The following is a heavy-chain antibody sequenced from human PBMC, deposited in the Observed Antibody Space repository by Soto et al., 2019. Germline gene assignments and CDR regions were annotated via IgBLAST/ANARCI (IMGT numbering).Heavy chain of an antibody. CDR1: GFSFSISP. Sequence: GGSLRLSCAASGFSFSISPMHWVRQAPGKGPEWVALISYDGTNKFYADSVKGRFTISRDNSKSTLYLQVDSLRPEDAAVYYCARDPKTSGGQHWAFNYFDSWGQGTLVTVYS. CDR2: ISYDGTNK. V-gene: IGHV3-30-3*01. J-gene: IGHJ4*02. CDR3: ARDPKTSGGQHWAFNYFDS. D-gene: IGHD7-27*01.